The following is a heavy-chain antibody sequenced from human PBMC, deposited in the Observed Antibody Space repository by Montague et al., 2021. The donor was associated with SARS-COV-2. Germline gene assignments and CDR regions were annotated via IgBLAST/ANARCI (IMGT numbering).Heavy chain of an antibody. V-gene: IGHV4-59*13. CDR1: GGSISSYY. CDR2: IYYSGST. Sequence: SETLSLTCTVSGGSISSYYWSWIRQPPGKGLEWIGYIYYSGSTNYNPSLKSRVTISVDTSKNQFSLKLSSVTAADTAAYYCARAYYDSSGYYGYFDYWGQGTLVTVSS. J-gene: IGHJ4*02. D-gene: IGHD3-22*01. CDR3: ARAYYDSSGYYGYFDY.